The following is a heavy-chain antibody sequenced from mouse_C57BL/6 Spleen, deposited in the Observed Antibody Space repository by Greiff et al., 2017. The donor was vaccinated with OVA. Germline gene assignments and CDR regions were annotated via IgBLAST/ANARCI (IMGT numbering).Heavy chain of an antibody. CDR1: GYTFTSYW. CDR3: ARWDWDAMGY. V-gene: IGHV1-52*01. CDR2: IDPSDSET. D-gene: IGHD4-1*01. J-gene: IGHJ4*01. Sequence: QVQLQQPGAELVRPGSSVKLSCKASGYTFTSYWMHWVKQRPIQGLEWIGNIDPSDSETHYNQKFKDKATLTVDKSSSTAYMQLSSLTSEDSAVYYCARWDWDAMGYWGQGTSVTVSS.